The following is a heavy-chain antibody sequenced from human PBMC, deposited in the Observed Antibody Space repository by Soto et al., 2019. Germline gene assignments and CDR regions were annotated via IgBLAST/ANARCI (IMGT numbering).Heavy chain of an antibody. CDR1: GFTFNIYA. Sequence: GGSLRLSCAASGFTFNIYAMSWVRQAPGKGLEWVSIISGSGGSMYYADSVKGRFTISRDNSKNTVYLQMNTLRAEDTAVYYCAKDWGRGGATADYSYALDVWRPGTTVTVSS. CDR2: ISGSGGSM. V-gene: IGHV3-23*01. CDR3: AKDWGRGGATADYSYALDV. D-gene: IGHD1-26*01. J-gene: IGHJ6*02.